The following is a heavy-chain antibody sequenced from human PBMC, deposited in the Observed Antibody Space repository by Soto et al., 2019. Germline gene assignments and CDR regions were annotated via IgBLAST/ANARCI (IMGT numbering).Heavy chain of an antibody. Sequence: SETLSLTCAVSGGSISSSYWAWIRQPPGKGLEWIGNVYHSGITNYNPSLKSRVTISVDTSKNQFSLRLNSVTAADTAVYYCARPKGVIGSTYFDIFDIWGQGAKVTVSS. D-gene: IGHD3-22*01. CDR1: GGSISSSY. CDR3: ARPKGVIGSTYFDIFDI. J-gene: IGHJ3*02. CDR2: VYHSGIT. V-gene: IGHV4-59*01.